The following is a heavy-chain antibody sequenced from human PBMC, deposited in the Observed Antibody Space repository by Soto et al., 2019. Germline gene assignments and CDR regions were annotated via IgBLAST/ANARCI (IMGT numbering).Heavy chain of an antibody. CDR3: ARGLATLPVFAFDI. Sequence: AATRVSPTQTLTLTCSFSGFSLSTSGVGVVWIRQSPGKALEWLALIYWSGDEHYRPSLKSRLSIIKDTSKNHVVLIMTDMDPVDTATYYCARGLATLPVFAFDIWGQGTMVTVS. V-gene: IGHV2-5*01. D-gene: IGHD6-6*01. CDR2: IYWSGDE. J-gene: IGHJ3*02. CDR1: GFSLSTSGVG.